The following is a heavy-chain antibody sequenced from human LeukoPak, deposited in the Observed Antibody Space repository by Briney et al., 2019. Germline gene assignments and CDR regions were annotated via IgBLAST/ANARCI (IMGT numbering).Heavy chain of an antibody. CDR2: INPNNGDT. CDR1: GYTFTGYN. J-gene: IGHJ5*02. D-gene: IGHD3-3*01. V-gene: IGHV1-2*02. Sequence: ASVKVSCKASGYTFTGYNMRWVRQAPGQGLEWMGWINPNNGDTNYAQKFQGRVSMTRDTSISTAYLELSRLTSDDTAVYYCARGSHYDFWSGYEGEDNWFDPWGQGTLVTVSS. CDR3: ARGSHYDFWSGYEGEDNWFDP.